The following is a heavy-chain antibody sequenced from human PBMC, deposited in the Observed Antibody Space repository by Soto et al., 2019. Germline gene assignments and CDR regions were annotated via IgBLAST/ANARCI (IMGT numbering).Heavy chain of an antibody. CDR1: GFTFSSYS. CDR3: ARSALGDYVGNYYYYMDG. CDR2: ISSSSSTI. D-gene: IGHD4-17*01. V-gene: IGHV3-48*01. Sequence: GGSLRLSCAASGFTFSSYSMNWVRQAPGKGLEWVSYISSSSSTIYYADSVKGRFTISRDNAKNSLYLQMNSLRAEDTAVYYCARSALGDYVGNYYYYMDGWGKGTTVTVAS. J-gene: IGHJ6*03.